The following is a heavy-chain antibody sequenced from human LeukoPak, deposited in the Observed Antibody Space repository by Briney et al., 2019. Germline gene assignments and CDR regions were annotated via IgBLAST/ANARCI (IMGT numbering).Heavy chain of an antibody. CDR2: ISYDGSNK. J-gene: IGHJ4*02. D-gene: IGHD6-19*01. CDR3: AKDASYSSGSSDY. V-gene: IGHV3-30*18. Sequence: PGRSLRLSCAASGFTFSSYGMHWVRQAPGKGLEWVAVISYDGSNKYYADSVKGRFTISRDNSKNTLYLQMNSLRAEDTAVYCCAKDASYSSGSSDYWGQGTLVTVSS. CDR1: GFTFSSYG.